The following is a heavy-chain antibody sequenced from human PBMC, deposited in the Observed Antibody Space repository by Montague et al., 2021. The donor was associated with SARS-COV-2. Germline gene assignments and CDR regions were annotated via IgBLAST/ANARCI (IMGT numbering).Heavy chain of an antibody. D-gene: IGHD2-15*01. CDR3: VKDMGCSGGSCYSGWKNYYGTDV. Sequence: SLRLSCAASGFTFDDYAMHWVRQAPGKGLEWVSGISWNSGSRVYADSVKGRFTISRDNAKNSLYLQMNNLRADDTALYYCVKDMGCSGGSCYSGWKNYYGTDVGGQGTTVTVSS. J-gene: IGHJ6*02. CDR1: GFTFDDYA. CDR2: ISWNSGSR. V-gene: IGHV3-9*01.